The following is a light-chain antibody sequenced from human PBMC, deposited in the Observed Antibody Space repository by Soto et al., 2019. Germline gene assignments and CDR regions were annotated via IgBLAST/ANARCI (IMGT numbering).Light chain of an antibody. CDR1: SSDVGGYNY. CDR3: SSYTSSSTLG. Sequence: QSALTQPASVSGSPEQSITISCTGTSSDVGGYNYVSWYQQHPGKAPKLMIYDVSNRPSGVSNRFSASKSGNTASLTISGLQAEDEADYYCSSYTSSSTLGFGGGTKVTVL. CDR2: DVS. V-gene: IGLV2-14*01. J-gene: IGLJ2*01.